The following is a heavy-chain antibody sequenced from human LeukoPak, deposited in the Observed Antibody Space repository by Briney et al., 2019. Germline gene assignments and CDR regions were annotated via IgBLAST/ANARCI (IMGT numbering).Heavy chain of an antibody. J-gene: IGHJ4*02. CDR2: ISSSGITI. V-gene: IGHV3-11*04. Sequence: GGSLRLSCAASGFTVSSNYMSWVRQAPGKGLEWVSYISSSGITIYYADSVKGRFTISRDNAKNSLYLQMNSLRAEDTAVYYCARGLEIRGRSILLDYWGQGTLVTVSS. D-gene: IGHD3-10*01. CDR1: GFTVSSNY. CDR3: ARGLEIRGRSILLDY.